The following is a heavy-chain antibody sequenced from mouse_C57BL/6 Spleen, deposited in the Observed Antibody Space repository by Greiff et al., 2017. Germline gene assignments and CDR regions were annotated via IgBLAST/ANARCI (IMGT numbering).Heavy chain of an antibody. J-gene: IGHJ1*03. D-gene: IGHD1-1*01. Sequence: VQLVESGAELVRPGTSVKVSCKASGYAFTNYLIEWVKQRPGQGLEWIGVINPGSGGTNYNEKFKGKATLTADKSSSTAYMQLSSLTSEDSAVYFCAREAGFNYGSYFDVWGTGTTVTVSS. CDR1: GYAFTNYL. V-gene: IGHV1-54*01. CDR3: AREAGFNYGSYFDV. CDR2: INPGSGGT.